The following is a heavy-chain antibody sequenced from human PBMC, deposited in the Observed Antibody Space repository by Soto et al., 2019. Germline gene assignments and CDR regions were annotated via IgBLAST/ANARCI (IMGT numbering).Heavy chain of an antibody. V-gene: IGHV1-3*05. D-gene: IGHD2-21*01. Sequence: QVQLVQSGAEEKKPGASVKVSCKASGYNFTSYDLHWVRQAPGQRLEWMGWINAGNGNTKYSQKFQGRVTINRATSASTAYMEMSSLSSEDTALYYCARGGEHIDYWGHGTLFTVS. CDR1: GYNFTSYD. CDR3: ARGGEHIDY. J-gene: IGHJ4*01. CDR2: INAGNGNT.